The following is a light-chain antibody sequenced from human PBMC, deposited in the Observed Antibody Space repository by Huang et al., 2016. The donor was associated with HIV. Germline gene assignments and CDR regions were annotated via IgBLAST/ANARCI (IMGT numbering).Light chain of an antibody. CDR2: DAS. CDR1: QSVSSY. J-gene: IGKJ1*01. Sequence: EIVLTQSPATLSLSPGARATLSCRASQSVSSYLAWYQQKPGQAPRLLIYDASSRARGIPARFSGSGSGTDFTLTISSLEPEDFAVYYCQQRSNWPRTFGQGTKVEIK. V-gene: IGKV3-11*01. CDR3: QQRSNWPRT.